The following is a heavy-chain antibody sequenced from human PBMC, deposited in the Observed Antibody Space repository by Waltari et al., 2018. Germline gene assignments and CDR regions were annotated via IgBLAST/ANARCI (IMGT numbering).Heavy chain of an antibody. CDR1: GGTFSSYA. J-gene: IGHJ6*03. D-gene: IGHD5-12*01. CDR3: ASGRYSGYDYYYYMDV. Sequence: QVQLVQSGAEVKKPGSSVKVSCKASGGTFSSYAISWVRQAPGQGLEWMGGIIPILGIANYAQKFQGRVTITADESTSTAYMELSSLRSEDTVVYYCASGRYSGYDYYYYMDVWGKGTTVTVSS. CDR2: IIPILGIA. V-gene: IGHV1-69*04.